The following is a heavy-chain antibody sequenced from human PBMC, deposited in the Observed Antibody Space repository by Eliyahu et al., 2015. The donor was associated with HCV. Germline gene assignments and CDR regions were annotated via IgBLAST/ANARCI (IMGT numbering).Heavy chain of an antibody. CDR2: IWYDGSNK. CDR3: ARGELVGATTVDY. J-gene: IGHJ4*02. D-gene: IGHD1-26*01. V-gene: IGHV3-33*01. CDR1: GFTFSSYG. Sequence: QVQLVESGGGVVQPGRSLRLSCAASGFTFSSYGMHWVRQAPGKGLEWVAVIWYDGSNKYYADSVKGRFTISRDNSKNTLYLQMNSLRAEDTAVYYCARGELVGATTVDYWGQGTLVTVSS.